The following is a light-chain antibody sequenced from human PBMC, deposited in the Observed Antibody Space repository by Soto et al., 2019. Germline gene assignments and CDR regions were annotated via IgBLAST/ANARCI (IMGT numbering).Light chain of an antibody. CDR1: SGHSSYA. V-gene: IGLV4-69*01. CDR3: QTWGTGIQV. J-gene: IGLJ2*01. Sequence: QSVLTQSPSASASLGASVKLTCTLSSGHSSYAIAWHQQQPEKGPRYFMKLNSDGSHSKGDGIPDRFSGSSSGAERYLTISSLPSEDEADYYCQTWGTGIQVFGGGTKLTVL. CDR2: LNSDGSH.